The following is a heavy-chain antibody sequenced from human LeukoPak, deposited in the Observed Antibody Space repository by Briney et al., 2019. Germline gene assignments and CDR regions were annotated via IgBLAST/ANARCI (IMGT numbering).Heavy chain of an antibody. J-gene: IGHJ4*02. CDR2: IRYDGSNK. CDR1: GFTFSTYG. Sequence: GGSLRLSCAASGFTFSTYGMHWVRQAPGKGLEWVAFIRYDGSNKYYVDSVKGRFTISRDNSKNTLYLQMNSLRPEDTAVYYCANRGGSVGVLDFDYRGQGTLVTVSS. CDR3: ANRGGSVGVLDFDY. V-gene: IGHV3-30*02. D-gene: IGHD3-10*01.